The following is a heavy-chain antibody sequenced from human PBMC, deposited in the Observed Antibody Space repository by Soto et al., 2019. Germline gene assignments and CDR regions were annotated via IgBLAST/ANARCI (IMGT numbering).Heavy chain of an antibody. Sequence: QVQLVQSGAEVKKPGSSVKVSCKASGGTFSSYAISWVRQAPGQGLEWMGWIIPIFGTANYAQKVQGRVTMTADESTSKDAMEPSSLRSGAMAVYYCEWQSVEVTTMPARHFDLWGGGTLVTVCS. CDR2: IIPIFGTA. CDR1: GGTFSSYA. J-gene: IGHJ2*01. D-gene: IGHD2-21*02. V-gene: IGHV1-69*12. CDR3: EWQSVEVTTMPARHFDL.